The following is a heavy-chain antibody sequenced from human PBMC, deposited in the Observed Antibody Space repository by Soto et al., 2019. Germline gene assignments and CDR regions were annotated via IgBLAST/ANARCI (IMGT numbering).Heavy chain of an antibody. V-gene: IGHV3-48*03. CDR3: ARDYHDSSGYSNWFDP. CDR1: GFTFSSYE. J-gene: IGHJ5*02. CDR2: ISSSGSTI. D-gene: IGHD3-22*01. Sequence: LRLSCAASGFTFSSYEMNWVRQAPGKGLEWVSYISSSGSTIYYADPVKGRFTISRDNAKNSLYLQMNSLRAEDTAVYYCARDYHDSSGYSNWFDPWGQGTLVTVSS.